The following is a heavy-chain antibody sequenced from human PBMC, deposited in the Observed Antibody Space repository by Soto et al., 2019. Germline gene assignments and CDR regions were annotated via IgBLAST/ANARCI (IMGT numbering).Heavy chain of an antibody. D-gene: IGHD6-19*01. J-gene: IGHJ4*02. CDR2: IWYDGSNK. V-gene: IGHV3-33*01. CDR3: ARDCAGYSSGWCQRGGFDY. Sequence: QVQLVESGGGVVQPGRSLRLSCAASGFTFSSYGMHWVRQAPGKGLEWVAVIWYDGSNKYYAASVKGRFTISRDHSKNTLYLEMNSLRAEDTAVYYCARDCAGYSSGWCQRGGFDYWGQGTLVTVSS. CDR1: GFTFSSYG.